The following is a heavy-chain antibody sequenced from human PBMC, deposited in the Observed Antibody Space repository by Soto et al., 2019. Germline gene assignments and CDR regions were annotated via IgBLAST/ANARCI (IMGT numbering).Heavy chain of an antibody. J-gene: IGHJ3*02. CDR1: GGTFSSYA. D-gene: IGHD3-22*01. V-gene: IGHV1-69*01. CDR3: ARAVAMEGACSGYPDDAFDI. CDR2: IIPIFGTA. Sequence: QVQLVQSGAEVKKPRSSVKVSCKASGGTFSSYAISWVRQAPGQGLEWMGGIIPIFGTANYAQKFQGRVTITADESTSTAYMVRSSLRSEDTAVYCYARAVAMEGACSGYPDDAFDIWGQGTIVTVSS.